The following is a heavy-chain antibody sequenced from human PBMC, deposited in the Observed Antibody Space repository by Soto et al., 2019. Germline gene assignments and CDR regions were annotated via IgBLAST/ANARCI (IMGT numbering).Heavy chain of an antibody. CDR2: IYPGDSDT. J-gene: IGHJ5*02. Sequence: GESLKISCKGSGYSFTSYWIGWVRQMPGKGLEWMGIIYPGDSDTRYSPSFQGQVTISADKSISTAYLQWSSLKASDTAMYYCARHAFANLGIASNWFDPWGQGTLVTVSS. CDR3: ARHAFANLGIASNWFDP. V-gene: IGHV5-51*01. CDR1: GYSFTSYW. D-gene: IGHD6-13*01.